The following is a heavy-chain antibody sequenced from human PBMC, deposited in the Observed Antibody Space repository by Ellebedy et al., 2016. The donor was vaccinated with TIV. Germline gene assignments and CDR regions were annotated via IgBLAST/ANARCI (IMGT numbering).Heavy chain of an antibody. D-gene: IGHD3/OR15-3a*01. V-gene: IGHV3-53*01. CDR3: TSGTVEAPGGDS. Sequence: GESLKISCAASGFNVSNYFMSWVRQDPGKGLEWVSVLSKAGLTFYDESGQGRFTISRDNDKNTLYLQLSSLRADDTALYYCTSGTVEAPGGDSWGQGALVTVSS. J-gene: IGHJ4*02. CDR1: GFNVSNYF. CDR2: LSKAGLT.